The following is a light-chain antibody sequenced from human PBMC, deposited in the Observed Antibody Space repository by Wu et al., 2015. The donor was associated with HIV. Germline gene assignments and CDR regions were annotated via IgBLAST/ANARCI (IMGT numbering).Light chain of an antibody. CDR1: QSVSSSY. CDR2: GAS. CDR3: QQYGSSPYT. V-gene: IGKV3-20*01. J-gene: IGKJ2*01. Sequence: EIVLTLSPGTLSLSPGERATLSCRASQSVSSSYLAWYQQKPGQAPRLLIYGASNRATGIPDRFSGSGSGTDFTLTISRLEPEDFAVYYCQQYGSSPYTFGQGTELEIK.